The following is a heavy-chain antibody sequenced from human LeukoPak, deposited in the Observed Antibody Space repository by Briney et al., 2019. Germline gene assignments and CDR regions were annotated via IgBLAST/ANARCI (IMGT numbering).Heavy chain of an antibody. V-gene: IGHV4-34*01. J-gene: IGHJ6*03. CDR3: ARLSSGSYYYYYYMDV. CDR2: INHSGST. D-gene: IGHD6-19*01. CDR1: GASFSGYY. Sequence: SSETLSLTCAVYGASFSGYYWSWIRQPPGKGLEWLGEINHSGSTNYNPSLKSRVTISVDTSKNQFSLKLSSVTAADTAVYYCARLSSGSYYYYYYMDVWGKGTTVTVSS.